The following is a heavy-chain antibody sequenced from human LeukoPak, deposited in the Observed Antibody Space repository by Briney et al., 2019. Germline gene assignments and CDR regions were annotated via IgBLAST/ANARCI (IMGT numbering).Heavy chain of an antibody. D-gene: IGHD4-17*01. Sequence: GRSLRLSCAASGFTFNSYGIHWVCQGPGKGLGWVAFIWYDGSNKYYADSVKGRFTISRDNSKNTLYLQMNSLRAEDTAVYYCARARTTRGFDYWGQGTLVTVSS. CDR3: ARARTTRGFDY. CDR1: GFTFNSYG. V-gene: IGHV3-33*01. CDR2: IWYDGSNK. J-gene: IGHJ4*02.